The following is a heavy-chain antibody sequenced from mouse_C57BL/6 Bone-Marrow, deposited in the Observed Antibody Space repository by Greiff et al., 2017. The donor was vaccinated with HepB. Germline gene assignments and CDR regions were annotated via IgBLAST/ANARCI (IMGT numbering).Heavy chain of an antibody. V-gene: IGHV1-66*01. CDR3: ASSSTGYAMDY. CDR1: GYSFTSYY. J-gene: IGHJ4*01. CDR2: IYPGSGNT. D-gene: IGHD4-1*01. Sequence: QVQLQQSGPELVKPGASVKISCKASGYSFTSYYIHWVKQRPGQGLEWIGWIYPGSGNTKYNEKFKGKATLTADTSSSTAYMQLSSLTSEDSAVYYCASSSTGYAMDYWGQGTSVTVSS.